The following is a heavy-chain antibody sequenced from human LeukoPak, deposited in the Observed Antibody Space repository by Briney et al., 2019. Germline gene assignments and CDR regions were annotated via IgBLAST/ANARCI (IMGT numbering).Heavy chain of an antibody. CDR2: INHSGST. CDR3: ARGFLYCSGGSCHPFDY. Sequence: SETLSLTCTVSGGSVSSGSYYWSWIRQPPGKGLEWIGEINHSGSTNYNPSLKSRVTISVDTSKNQFSLKLSSVTATDTAVYYCARGFLYCSGGSCHPFDYWGQGTLVTVSS. J-gene: IGHJ4*02. V-gene: IGHV4-39*07. CDR1: GGSVSSGSYY. D-gene: IGHD2-15*01.